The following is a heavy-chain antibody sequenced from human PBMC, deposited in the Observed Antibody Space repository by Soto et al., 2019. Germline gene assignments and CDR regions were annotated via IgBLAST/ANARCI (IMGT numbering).Heavy chain of an antibody. CDR3: ARGLGSQNYTWFDP. CDR2: IYYGGST. Sequence: QVQLQESGPGLVKPSETLSLICTVSGGSIGTYYWSWIRQPPGKGLEWIGYIYYGGSTNYNPSLKSRVTISVDTSKNQFSLKLSSVTAADTAVYYCARGLGSQNYTWFDPWGLGTLVTVSS. CDR1: GGSIGTYY. J-gene: IGHJ5*02. V-gene: IGHV4-59*01. D-gene: IGHD2-2*03.